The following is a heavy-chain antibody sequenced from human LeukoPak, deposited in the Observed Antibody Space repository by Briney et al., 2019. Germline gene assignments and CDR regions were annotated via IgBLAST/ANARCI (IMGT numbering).Heavy chain of an antibody. J-gene: IGHJ4*02. Sequence: SVKVSCKASGYTFTGYYMHWVRQAPGQGLEWMGWINPNSGGTNYAQNFQGRVTMTRDTSISTAYMELSRLRSDDTAVYYCARGDGYNAVEIDYWGQGTLVTVSS. D-gene: IGHD5-24*01. CDR3: ARGDGYNAVEIDY. CDR1: GYTFTGYY. CDR2: INPNSGGT. V-gene: IGHV1-2*02.